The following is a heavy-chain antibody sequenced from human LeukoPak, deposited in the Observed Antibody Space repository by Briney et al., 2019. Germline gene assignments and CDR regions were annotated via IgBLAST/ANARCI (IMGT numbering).Heavy chain of an antibody. CDR3: ARLPYSSGWPDYWYFDL. V-gene: IGHV4-61*01. J-gene: IGHJ2*01. Sequence: SETLSLTCTVSGYSISSGYYWGWIRQPPGKGLEWIGYIYYSGSTNYNPSLKSRVTISVDTSKNQFSLKLSSVTAADTAVYYCARLPYSSGWPDYWYFDLWGRGTLVTVSS. D-gene: IGHD6-19*01. CDR1: GYSISSGYY. CDR2: IYYSGST.